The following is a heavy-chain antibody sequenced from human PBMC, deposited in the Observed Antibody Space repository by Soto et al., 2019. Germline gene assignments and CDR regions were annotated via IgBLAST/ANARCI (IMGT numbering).Heavy chain of an antibody. V-gene: IGHV1-2*02. Sequence: ASVKVSCKASGYTFTVYYMHWVRQAPGQGLEWTGWINPKSGGTMYPQKFQGRVTMTWDTSISTAYMALTRLRSDDTAVYYCARDLAKGGGSAGFDYWGQGTLVTVSS. D-gene: IGHD1-26*01. CDR3: ARDLAKGGGSAGFDY. CDR1: GYTFTVYY. CDR2: INPKSGGT. J-gene: IGHJ4*02.